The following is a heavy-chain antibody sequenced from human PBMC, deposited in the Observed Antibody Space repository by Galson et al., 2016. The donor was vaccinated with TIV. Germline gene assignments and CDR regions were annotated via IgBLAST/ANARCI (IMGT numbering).Heavy chain of an antibody. Sequence: SLRLSCAASGFTFSRHWMSWVRQAPGKGLEWVANIKQDGDYKYYVDSVKGRFTISRDNAKNSLYLQMNSLRAGDTAVYYCARGNDPGATYSLDYWGQGTLVTVSS. CDR1: GFTFSRHW. D-gene: IGHD1-1*01. V-gene: IGHV3-7*01. CDR3: ARGNDPGATYSLDY. J-gene: IGHJ4*02. CDR2: IKQDGDYK.